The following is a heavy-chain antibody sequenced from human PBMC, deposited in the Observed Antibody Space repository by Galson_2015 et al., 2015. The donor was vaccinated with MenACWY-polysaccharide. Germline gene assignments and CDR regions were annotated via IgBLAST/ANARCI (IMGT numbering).Heavy chain of an antibody. CDR1: GGSLNTYY. CDR3: ARLRGSRAAHNWLDP. J-gene: IGHJ5*02. D-gene: IGHD3-16*01. Sequence: SLTCTVSGGSLNTYYWAWIRQSPGTGLEWIGHINESGTTAYNSSLKTRVTMSADTSRNQFSLTLTSVTAADTAIYYCARLRGSRAAHNWLDPCGQGILVTVS. CDR2: INESGTT. V-gene: IGHV4-59*01.